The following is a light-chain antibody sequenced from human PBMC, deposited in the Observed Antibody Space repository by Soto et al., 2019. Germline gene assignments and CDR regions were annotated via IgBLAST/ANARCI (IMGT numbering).Light chain of an antibody. J-gene: IGKJ4*01. CDR2: GAS. CDR1: RSISSS. CDR3: QQYKYWPLA. V-gene: IGKV3-15*01. Sequence: ETVMTQSPATLSVSPGEGATLSCRASRSISSSLAWYQQKPGRAPRLLIYGASTRATDIPARFSGSGSGTEVTPTISSLQSEDFAIYYCQQYKYWPLAFGGGTRVEIK.